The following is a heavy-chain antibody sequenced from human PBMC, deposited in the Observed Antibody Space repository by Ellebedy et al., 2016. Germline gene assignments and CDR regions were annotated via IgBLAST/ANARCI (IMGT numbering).Heavy chain of an antibody. V-gene: IGHV1-24*01. Sequence: ASVKVSCKVSGYTLTELSMHRVRQAPGKGLEWMGGFDPEDGETIYAQKFQGRVTMTEDTSTDTAYMELSSLRSEDTAVYYCATDGGYGDLYYYFDYWGQGTLVTVSS. CDR1: GYTLTELS. CDR2: FDPEDGET. J-gene: IGHJ4*02. D-gene: IGHD4-17*01. CDR3: ATDGGYGDLYYYFDY.